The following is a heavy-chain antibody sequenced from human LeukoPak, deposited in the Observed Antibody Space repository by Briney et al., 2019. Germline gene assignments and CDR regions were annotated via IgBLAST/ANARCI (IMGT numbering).Heavy chain of an antibody. CDR2: IYHSGST. J-gene: IGHJ4*02. CDR1: GGSINSDY. V-gene: IGHV4-59*12. Sequence: SETLSLTCSVSGGSINSDYWNWIRQPPGKGLEWIGYIYHSGSTNYNPSLKSRVTISIDKSKNQFSLKLSSVTAADTAVYYCARVRGDYYFDYWGQGTLVTASS. CDR3: ARVRGDYYFDY. D-gene: IGHD3-16*01.